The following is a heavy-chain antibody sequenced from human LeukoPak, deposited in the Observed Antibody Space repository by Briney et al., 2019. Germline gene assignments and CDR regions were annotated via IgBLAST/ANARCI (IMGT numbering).Heavy chain of an antibody. CDR2: IYYSGST. CDR1: GGSISSGGYY. J-gene: IGHJ6*02. CDR3: ARGNSLYYYYGMDV. V-gene: IGHV4-31*03. D-gene: IGHD4-23*01. Sequence: SETLSLTCTVSGGSISSGGYYWSWIRQHPGKGLEWIGYIYYSGSTYYNPSLKSRVTISVDTSKNQFSLKLSSVTAADTAVYYCARGNSLYYYYGMDVWGQGTTVTVSS.